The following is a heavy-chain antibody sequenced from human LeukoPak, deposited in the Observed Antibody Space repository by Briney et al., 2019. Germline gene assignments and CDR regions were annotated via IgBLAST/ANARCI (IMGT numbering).Heavy chain of an antibody. J-gene: IGHJ6*03. CDR2: IYYSGST. V-gene: IGHV4-59*01. Sequence: SETLSLTCTVSGGSISSYYWSWIRQPPGKGLEWIGYIYYSGSTNYNPSLKSRVTISVDTSKNQFSLKLSSVTAADTAVYYCATGYDLWSGNPEPYYYYYMDVWGKGTTVTVSS. CDR1: GGSISSYY. D-gene: IGHD3-3*01. CDR3: ATGYDLWSGNPEPYYYYYMDV.